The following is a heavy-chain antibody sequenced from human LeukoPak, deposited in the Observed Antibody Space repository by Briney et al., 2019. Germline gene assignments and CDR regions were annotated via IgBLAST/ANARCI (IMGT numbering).Heavy chain of an antibody. CDR1: APSISIYY. CDR2: IYYIGSS. V-gene: IGHV4-59*08. D-gene: IGHD1-26*01. CDR3: ATYSGNYNNFEY. J-gene: IGHJ4*02. Sequence: PSQSLSPACRLAAPSISIYYSSCIRHPPRGWLEWNGYIYYIGSSSYNPSLKSQVTISVDTSKNQFSLKLTSVTAADTAVYYCATYSGNYNNFEYWGQGTLVTVSS.